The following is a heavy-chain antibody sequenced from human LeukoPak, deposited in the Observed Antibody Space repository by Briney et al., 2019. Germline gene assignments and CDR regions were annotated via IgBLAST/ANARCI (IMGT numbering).Heavy chain of an antibody. D-gene: IGHD3-10*01. CDR2: VYYSGST. Sequence: SETLSLTCTVSGGSISRSSYYWGWIRQPPGKGLDWIGNVYYSGSTYYNPSLKSRVTISVDTSKNQCSRKLSAVTAADTAVYFCASVRRGFGESSKYYSYYYMDVWGNGTTVTISS. J-gene: IGHJ6*03. V-gene: IGHV4-39*01. CDR3: ASVRRGFGESSKYYSYYYMDV. CDR1: GGSISRSSYY.